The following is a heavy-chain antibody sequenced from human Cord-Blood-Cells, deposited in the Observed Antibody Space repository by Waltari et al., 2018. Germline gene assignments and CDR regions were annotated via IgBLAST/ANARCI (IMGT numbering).Heavy chain of an antibody. Sequence: QVQLVQSGAEVKKPGASVKVTCKASGYTFTGYYMHWVRQAPGQGLEWMGWINTNSGGTSYAQKFQGRVTITRDTSISTAYMELSRLRSDDTAVYYCARDLTEVGATVHIDYWGQGTLVTVSS. CDR3: ARDLTEVGATVHIDY. V-gene: IGHV1-2*02. CDR2: INTNSGGT. CDR1: GYTFTGYY. D-gene: IGHD1-26*01. J-gene: IGHJ4*02.